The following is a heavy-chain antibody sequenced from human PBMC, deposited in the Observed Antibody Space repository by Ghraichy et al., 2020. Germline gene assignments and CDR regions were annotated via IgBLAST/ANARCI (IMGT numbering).Heavy chain of an antibody. J-gene: IGHJ4*01. CDR3: ASLPHGSGRYYFDD. V-gene: IGHV4-39*01. CDR2: ISYSGGT. Sequence: SETLSLTCNVSGASINSRTYYWGWIRQPPGKALECIGSISYSGGTYYNPSLKNQVTITLDTSKNQFSLSLKSVTVADTAVYYCASLPHGSGRYYFDDWDPGAQVTVSS. CDR1: GASINSRTYY. D-gene: IGHD3-10*01.